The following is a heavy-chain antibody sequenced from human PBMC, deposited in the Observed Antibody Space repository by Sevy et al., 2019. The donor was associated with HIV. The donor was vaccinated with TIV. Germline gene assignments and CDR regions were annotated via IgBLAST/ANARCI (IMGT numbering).Heavy chain of an antibody. V-gene: IGHV1-18*01. CDR3: AKDRGYCSGGSCDRQV. Sequence: ASVKVSCKGSGYPFTSFGISWVRQAPGQGLEWMGWINTNNGNANYAQKYQGRVTMTRDTSTSTAYMELRSLRSDDTAVYYCAKDRGYCSGGSCDRQVWGQGTLVTVSS. CDR1: GYPFTSFG. D-gene: IGHD2-15*01. J-gene: IGHJ1*01. CDR2: INTNNGNA.